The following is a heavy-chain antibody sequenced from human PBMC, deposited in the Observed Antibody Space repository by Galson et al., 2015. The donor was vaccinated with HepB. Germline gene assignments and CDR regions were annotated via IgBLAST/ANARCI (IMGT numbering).Heavy chain of an antibody. V-gene: IGHV3-30*18. CDR1: GFTFSSYG. CDR3: AKDPSWPHIPNDYWGQGTADLFDY. CDR2: ISYDGSNK. D-gene: IGHD4-11*01. Sequence: SLRLSCAASGFTFSSYGMHWVRRAPGKGLEWVAVISYDGSNKYYADSVKGRFTISRDNSKNTLYLQMNSLRAEDTAVYYCAKDPSWPHIPNDYWGQGTADLFDYWGQGTLVTVSS. J-gene: IGHJ4*02.